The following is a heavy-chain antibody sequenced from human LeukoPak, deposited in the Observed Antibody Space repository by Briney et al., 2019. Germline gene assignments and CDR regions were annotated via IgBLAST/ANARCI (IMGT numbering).Heavy chain of an antibody. CDR3: ARRGEVRSWIQLWLAPYYYYMDV. J-gene: IGHJ6*03. CDR1: GGSISSSSYY. D-gene: IGHD5-18*01. V-gene: IGHV4-39*01. Sequence: SETLSLTCTVSGGSISSSSYYWGWIRQPPGKGLEWIGSIYYSGSTYYNPSLKSRVTISVDTSKNQFSLKLSSVTAADTAVYYCARRGEVRSWIQLWLAPYYYYMDVWGKGTTVTVSS. CDR2: IYYSGST.